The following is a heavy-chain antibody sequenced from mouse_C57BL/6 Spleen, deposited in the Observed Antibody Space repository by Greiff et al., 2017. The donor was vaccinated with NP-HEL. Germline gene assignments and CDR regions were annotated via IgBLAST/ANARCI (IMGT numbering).Heavy chain of an antibody. Sequence: QVQLQQPGAELVKPGASVKLSCKASGYTFTSYWMQWVKQRPGQGLEWIGEIDPSDSYTNYNQKFKGKATLTVDTSSSTAYMQLSSLTSEDSAVYYCARYYGSSYDWFAYWGQGTLVTVSA. CDR2: IDPSDSYT. CDR3: ARYYGSSYDWFAY. V-gene: IGHV1-50*01. J-gene: IGHJ3*01. CDR1: GYTFTSYW. D-gene: IGHD1-1*01.